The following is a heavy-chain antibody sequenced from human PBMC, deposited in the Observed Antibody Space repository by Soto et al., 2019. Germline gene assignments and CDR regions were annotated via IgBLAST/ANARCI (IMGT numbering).Heavy chain of an antibody. Sequence: QVQLQESGPGLVKPSQTLSLTCTVSGGSISSGGYYWSWIRQHPGKGLEWIGYIYYSGSTYYNPSLKSRVTISVDTSKNQFSLKLSSVTAADTAVYYCARARQWLRFYYYGMDVWGQGTTFTVSS. CDR1: GGSISSGGYY. D-gene: IGHD5-12*01. CDR3: ARARQWLRFYYYGMDV. V-gene: IGHV4-31*03. CDR2: IYYSGST. J-gene: IGHJ6*02.